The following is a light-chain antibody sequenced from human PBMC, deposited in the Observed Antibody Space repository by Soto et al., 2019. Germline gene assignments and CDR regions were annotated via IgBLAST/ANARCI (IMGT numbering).Light chain of an antibody. CDR3: QHLSSNSFT. J-gene: IGKJ3*01. CDR1: QGISSY. CDR2: AAS. Sequence: GDRVTIACRASQGISSYLAWYQQEPGKAPKLLIYAASTLQSGVPSRFSGGGSGTDFTLTISSLQPEDRATYYCQHLSSNSFTFGPGTKVDI. V-gene: IGKV1-9*01.